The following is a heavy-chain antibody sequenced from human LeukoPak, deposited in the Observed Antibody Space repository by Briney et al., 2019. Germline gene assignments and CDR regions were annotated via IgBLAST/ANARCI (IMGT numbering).Heavy chain of an antibody. CDR3: VRGPGELLPTY. CDR1: GFTFDDYG. J-gene: IGHJ4*02. D-gene: IGHD3-10*01. Sequence: GGSLRLSCAASGFTFDDYGMGWVRQAPGKGLEWVCGINWSGGSTGYADSVKGRFAISRDNAKNSLSLQMNSLRAEDTALYYCVRGPGELLPTYWGRGTLVTVSS. CDR2: INWSGGST. V-gene: IGHV3-20*04.